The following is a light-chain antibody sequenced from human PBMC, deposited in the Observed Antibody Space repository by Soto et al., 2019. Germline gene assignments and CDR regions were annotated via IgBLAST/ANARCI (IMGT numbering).Light chain of an antibody. CDR1: SSDVGGYNY. J-gene: IGLJ1*01. Sequence: QSVLTQPRSVSGSPGQSVTISCTGTSSDVGGYNYVSWYQQHPGKAPKLMIYDVSKRPSGVPDRFSGSKSGNTASLTISGLQAEDEADYYCCSYAGSYNYVFGTGTKVTVX. CDR3: CSYAGSYNYV. V-gene: IGLV2-11*01. CDR2: DVS.